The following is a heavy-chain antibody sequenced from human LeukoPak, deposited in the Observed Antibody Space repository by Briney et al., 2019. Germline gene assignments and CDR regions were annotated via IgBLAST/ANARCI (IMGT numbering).Heavy chain of an antibody. CDR3: ARDDSSGYYGNDAFDI. J-gene: IGHJ3*02. Sequence: SVKVSCKASGGSFSSYAFSWLRQAPGQGLEWMGRIIPILGIANYAQKFQGRVTITADKSTSTAYMELSRLRSDDTAVYYCARDDSSGYYGNDAFDIWGQGTMVTVSS. V-gene: IGHV1-69*04. CDR1: GGSFSSYA. CDR2: IIPILGIA. D-gene: IGHD3-22*01.